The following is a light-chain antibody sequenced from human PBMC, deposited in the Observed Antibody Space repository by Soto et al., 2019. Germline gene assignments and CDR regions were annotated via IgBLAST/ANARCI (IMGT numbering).Light chain of an antibody. CDR1: SSDVGAYNY. V-gene: IGLV2-14*01. CDR3: SSYTTATTRV. J-gene: IGLJ3*02. CDR2: DVS. Sequence: QSALTQPASVSGSPGQSITISCTRTSSDVGAYNYVSWYQQHPGKAPKLMIFDVSNRPSGVSNRFSGSKSGNTASLTISGLQAEDEADYYCSSYTTATTRVFGGGTKVTVL.